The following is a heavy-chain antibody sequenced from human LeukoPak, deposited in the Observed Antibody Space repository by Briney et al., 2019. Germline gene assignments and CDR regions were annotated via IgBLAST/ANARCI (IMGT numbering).Heavy chain of an antibody. V-gene: IGHV1-18*01. CDR3: ARKGDYWNDGAY. CDR2: ISAYNGNK. D-gene: IGHD1-1*01. Sequence: ASVKVSCKASGYTFTLYGITWVRQAPGQGLEWMGWISAYNGNKNYAQKFQDRVTMTTETSTSTAYMELRSLRSDDTAVYYCARKGDYWNDGAYWGQGTLVIVSS. CDR1: GYTFTLYG. J-gene: IGHJ4*02.